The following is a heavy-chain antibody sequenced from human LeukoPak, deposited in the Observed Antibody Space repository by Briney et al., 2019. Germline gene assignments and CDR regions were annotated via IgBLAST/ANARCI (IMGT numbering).Heavy chain of an antibody. V-gene: IGHV3-7*01. J-gene: IGHJ4*02. Sequence: GGSLRLSCAASGFTFSTYPMHWVRQAPGKGLQWVASINRDGSEKHPVDSVKGRFTSSRDNAKNSVYLQMNGLTVEDTAVYYCVRDVDIWGQGTLVTVSS. CDR1: GFTFSTYP. D-gene: IGHD5-24*01. CDR3: VRDVDI. CDR2: INRDGSEK.